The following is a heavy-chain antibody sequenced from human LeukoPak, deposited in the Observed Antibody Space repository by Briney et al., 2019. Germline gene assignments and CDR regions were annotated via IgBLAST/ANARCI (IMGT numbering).Heavy chain of an antibody. D-gene: IGHD1-26*01. J-gene: IGHJ6*03. CDR1: GGSFSGYY. CDR2: INHSGST. Sequence: PSETLSLTCAVYGGSFSGYYWSWIRQPPGKGLEWIGEINHSGSTNYNPSLKSRVTISVDTSNNQFSLKLTSVTAADTAVYYCARTGGSFYFYYYMDVWGKGTTVTVSS. V-gene: IGHV4-34*01. CDR3: ARTGGSFYFYYYMDV.